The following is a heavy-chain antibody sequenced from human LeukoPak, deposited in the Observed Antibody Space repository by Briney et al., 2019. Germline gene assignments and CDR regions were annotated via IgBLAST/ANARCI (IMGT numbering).Heavy chain of an antibody. J-gene: IGHJ4*02. Sequence: GGSLRLSCPASGFTLDDCGMSWDRQAPRKGLEWVSGINWNGGSTGYADSVKGRFTISRDNAKNALYLQMNSLRAEDTALYYCESDLYGISGYYYFFDNWGQGTLVTVSS. D-gene: IGHD3-22*01. CDR2: INWNGGST. CDR3: ESDLYGISGYYYFFDN. V-gene: IGHV3-20*04. CDR1: GFTLDDCG.